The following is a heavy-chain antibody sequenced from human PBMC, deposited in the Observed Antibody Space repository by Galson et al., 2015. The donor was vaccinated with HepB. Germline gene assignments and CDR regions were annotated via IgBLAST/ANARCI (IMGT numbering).Heavy chain of an antibody. J-gene: IGHJ6*03. D-gene: IGHD2-2*02. CDR1: GFTFSPYG. Sequence: SLRLSCAASGFTFSPYGMHWVRQAPGKGLEWVAVISYDGSNGFYADSVKGRFTISRDNSKNTLFLQMNSLRAEDTAVYYCAKDRCTGTSCYMHFYYYMDVWGRGTTVTVSS. CDR2: ISYDGSNG. V-gene: IGHV3-30*18. CDR3: AKDRCTGTSCYMHFYYYMDV.